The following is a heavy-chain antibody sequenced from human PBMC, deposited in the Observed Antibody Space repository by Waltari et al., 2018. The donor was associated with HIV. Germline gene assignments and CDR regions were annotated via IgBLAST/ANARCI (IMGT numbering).Heavy chain of an antibody. CDR2: VSGDSGDT. Sequence: QIHLEQSGGEVKKPGASVRVSCKASGYTFQNFGVRWVRQAPGKGLEWMGWVSGDSGDTRLAQKFRDRVTMTTDGSTNTDYMEMTSLRSDDSAIYYCGRDVKKFLEWSFRRHYLDYWGQGTQVTVSS. J-gene: IGHJ4*02. CDR1: GYTFQNFG. V-gene: IGHV1-18*01. D-gene: IGHD3-3*01. CDR3: GRDVKKFLEWSFRRHYLDY.